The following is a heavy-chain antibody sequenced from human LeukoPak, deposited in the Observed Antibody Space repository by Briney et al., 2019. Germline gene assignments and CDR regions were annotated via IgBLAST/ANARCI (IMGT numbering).Heavy chain of an antibody. D-gene: IGHD4-17*01. Sequence: TSETLSLTCTVSGGSISSYYWSWIRQPPGKGLEWSGYIYYSGSTNYNPSLKSRVTISVDTSKNQFSLKLSSVTAADTAVYYCARQDYGDYFGYYYYYMDVWGKGTTVTVSS. CDR2: IYYSGST. J-gene: IGHJ6*03. CDR3: ARQDYGDYFGYYYYYMDV. V-gene: IGHV4-59*01. CDR1: GGSISSYY.